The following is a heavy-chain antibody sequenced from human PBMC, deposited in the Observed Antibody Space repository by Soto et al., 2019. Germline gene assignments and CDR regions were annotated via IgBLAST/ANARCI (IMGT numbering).Heavy chain of an antibody. J-gene: IGHJ3*02. CDR3: ARTMGYDFWSGFDAFDT. CDR1: GGSISSSSYY. D-gene: IGHD3-3*01. CDR2: IYYSGST. Sequence: LSLTCTVSGGSISSSSYYWGWIRQPPGKGLEWIGSIYYSGSTYYNPSLKSRVTISVDTSKNQFSLKLSSVTAADTAVYYCARTMGYDFWSGFDAFDTWGQGTMVTVSS. V-gene: IGHV4-39*01.